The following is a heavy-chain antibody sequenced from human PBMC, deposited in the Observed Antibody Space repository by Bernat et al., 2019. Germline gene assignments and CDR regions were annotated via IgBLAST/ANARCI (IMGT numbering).Heavy chain of an antibody. D-gene: IGHD6-13*01. CDR1: GFTFSSYG. Sequence: QVQLVESGGGVVQPGRSLRLSCAASGFTFSSYGMHWVRQAPGKGLEWVAVISYDGSNKYYADSVQGRVTISRDNSKNTLYLQMNSLRAEDTAVYYCAKDLIAAAGGDYWGQGTLVTVSS. J-gene: IGHJ4*02. CDR2: ISYDGSNK. CDR3: AKDLIAAAGGDY. V-gene: IGHV3-30*18.